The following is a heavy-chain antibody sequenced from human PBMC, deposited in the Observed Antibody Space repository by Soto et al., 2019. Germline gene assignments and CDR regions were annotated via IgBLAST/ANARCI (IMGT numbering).Heavy chain of an antibody. D-gene: IGHD3-16*01. J-gene: IGHJ6*02. CDR3: AMAISSGGRFSGMDV. CDR1: GGTFSSNT. CDR2: ITPVLDMA. V-gene: IGHV1-69*02. Sequence: QVQLVQSGAEVKKPGSSVRVSCKASGGTFSSNTLSWVRQAPGQGLEWMGRITPVLDMADYEQKFQDRLTITADKSTTAVYMELGSLRSEDTAIYYCAMAISSGGRFSGMDVWGQGTTVTVCS.